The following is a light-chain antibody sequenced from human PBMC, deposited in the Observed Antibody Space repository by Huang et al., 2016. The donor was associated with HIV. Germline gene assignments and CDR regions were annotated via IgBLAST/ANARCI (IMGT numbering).Light chain of an antibody. CDR1: QTISTY. V-gene: IGKV1-39*01. CDR3: QQSYSTLLT. J-gene: IGKJ4*01. Sequence: DIQMTQSPSSLSASVGDRVTITCRASQTISTYLNWYQQRPGEAPNLLIYAASSLQSGVPSRFSGSGSGTDFTLTISSLQPEDSATYYCQQSYSTLLTFGGGTKVAIK. CDR2: AAS.